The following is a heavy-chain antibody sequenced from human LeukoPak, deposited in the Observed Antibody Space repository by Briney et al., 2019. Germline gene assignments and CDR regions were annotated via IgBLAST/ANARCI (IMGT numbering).Heavy chain of an antibody. CDR2: IYYSGST. Sequence: KPSETLSLTCTVSGGSISSSSYYWGWIRQPPGKGLEWIGSIYYSGSTYYNPSLKSRVTISVDTSKNQFSLKLSSVTAADTAVYYCARRVFEEYSSSPFDYWGQGTLVTASS. CDR1: GGSISSSSYY. J-gene: IGHJ4*02. CDR3: ARRVFEEYSSSPFDY. V-gene: IGHV4-39*01. D-gene: IGHD6-13*01.